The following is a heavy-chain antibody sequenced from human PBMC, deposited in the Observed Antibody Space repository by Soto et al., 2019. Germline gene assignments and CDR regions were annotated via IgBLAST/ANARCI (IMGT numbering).Heavy chain of an antibody. Sequence: EVQLLESGGDLVQPGGSLRLSCAASGFSLSNYAMTWVRQSPGKGLEWVSGITGSADKTYYADSVKGRFIISIDNSKNTLYLQMNSLRAEDTALYYCARDCSSSSCSVWHYWGQGTLVTVAS. CDR1: GFSLSNYA. V-gene: IGHV3-23*01. CDR3: ARDCSSSSCSVWHY. CDR2: ITGSADKT. D-gene: IGHD2-2*01. J-gene: IGHJ4*02.